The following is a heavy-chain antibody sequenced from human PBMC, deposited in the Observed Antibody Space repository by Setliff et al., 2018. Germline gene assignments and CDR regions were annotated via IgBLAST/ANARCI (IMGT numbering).Heavy chain of an antibody. V-gene: IGHV4-61*09. Sequence: SETLSLTCSVSGGSISSCGFYWSWIRQSAGRGLEWIGHFHTGGATDYNLSLKSRVTISADTSKNQFSLKLKSVTAADTAVYYCARGRNVAARLFDSWGQGTLVTVSS. CDR2: FHTGGAT. J-gene: IGHJ4*02. D-gene: IGHD6-6*01. CDR1: GGSISSCGFY. CDR3: ARGRNVAARLFDS.